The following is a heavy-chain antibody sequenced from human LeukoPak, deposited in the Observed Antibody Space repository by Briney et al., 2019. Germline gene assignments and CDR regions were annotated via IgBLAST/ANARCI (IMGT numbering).Heavy chain of an antibody. D-gene: IGHD3-3*02. V-gene: IGHV1-69*13. CDR1: GGSFSDYP. Sequence: VASVKVSCKASGGSFSDYPINWVRQAPGQGLEWLGSIIPKYSASNYAQAFQGRVTITADESTNTVYMEMSGLRPDDTAVYYCVRPDRIFGVPAAFDAWGQGTLVAVSS. CDR2: IIPKYSAS. CDR3: VRPDRIFGVPAAFDA. J-gene: IGHJ3*01.